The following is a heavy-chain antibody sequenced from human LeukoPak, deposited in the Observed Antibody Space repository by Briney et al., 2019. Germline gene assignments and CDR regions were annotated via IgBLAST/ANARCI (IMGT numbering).Heavy chain of an antibody. CDR1: GFTFSTFA. D-gene: IGHD3-9*01. CDR3: AKEPGDWFALRAPFPGGR. V-gene: IGHV3-23*01. Sequence: PGGSLRLSCAASGFTFSTFAMIWVRQPPGKGLEWVSAISGSGGSTYYADSVKGRFTISRDNSKNTLYLQMNSLRAEDTAVYYCAKEPGDWFALRAPFPGGRWGQGTLVTVSS. J-gene: IGHJ4*02. CDR2: ISGSGGST.